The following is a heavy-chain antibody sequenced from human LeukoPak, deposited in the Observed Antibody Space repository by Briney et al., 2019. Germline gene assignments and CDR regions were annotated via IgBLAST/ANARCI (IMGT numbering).Heavy chain of an antibody. D-gene: IGHD3-22*01. CDR3: ARPYDSRGYTYGVDV. V-gene: IGHV1-69*13. CDR2: IIPIFGTA. J-gene: IGHJ6*02. CDR1: GGTFSSYA. Sequence: SVKVSCKASGGTFSSYAISWVRQAPGQGLEWMGGIIPIFGTANYAQKFQGRVTITADESTSTAYMELSSLRSEDTAVYYCARPYDSRGYTYGVDVWGQGTTVTVSS.